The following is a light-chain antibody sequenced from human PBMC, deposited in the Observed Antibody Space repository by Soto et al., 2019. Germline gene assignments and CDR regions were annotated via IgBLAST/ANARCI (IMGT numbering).Light chain of an antibody. CDR2: RNS. CDR3: SAWDDSLVV. Sequence: QSVLTQPPSASGTPGQTVTISCSGSSSNIGSAYIYWYQHLPGTAPKLLIYRNSQRPSGVPDRFSASKSGTSASLAISGLRSEDDADYYCSAWDDSLVVFGGGTKLTVL. CDR1: SSNIGSAY. J-gene: IGLJ2*01. V-gene: IGLV1-47*01.